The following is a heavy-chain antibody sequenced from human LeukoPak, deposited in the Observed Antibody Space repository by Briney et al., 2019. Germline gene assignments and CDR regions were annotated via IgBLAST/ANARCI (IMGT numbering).Heavy chain of an antibody. J-gene: IGHJ4*02. Sequence: ASVKVSCKASGGTFSSYAISWVRQAPGQGLEWMGGIIPIFGTANYAQKFQGRVTITADESTSTAYMELSSLRSEDTAVYYCAKDASVVVTATSDYWGQGTLVTVSS. V-gene: IGHV1-69*13. CDR3: AKDASVVVTATSDY. CDR2: IIPIFGTA. D-gene: IGHD2-21*02. CDR1: GGTFSSYA.